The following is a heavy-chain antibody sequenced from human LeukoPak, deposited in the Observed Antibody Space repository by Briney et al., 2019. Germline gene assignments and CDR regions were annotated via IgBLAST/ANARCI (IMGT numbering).Heavy chain of an antibody. CDR3: ATGGIYSLLDY. V-gene: IGHV1-24*01. Sequence: VASVKVSCKVSGHTLTDLSTHWVRQTPGGGLEWMGGLDPEDGETIYAQKSQGRVTMTEDTSTDTAYMELSSLRSEDTAVYYCATGGIYSLLDYWGQGTLVTVSS. CDR2: LDPEDGET. D-gene: IGHD1-26*01. CDR1: GHTLTDLS. J-gene: IGHJ4*02.